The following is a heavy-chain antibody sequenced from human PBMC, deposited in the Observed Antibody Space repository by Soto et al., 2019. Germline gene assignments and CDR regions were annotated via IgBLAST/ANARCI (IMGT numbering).Heavy chain of an antibody. V-gene: IGHV2-5*02. CDR3: AHPTIFGVVNWFDP. CDR2: IYWDDDK. J-gene: IGHJ5*02. Sequence: SGPSGEPTQTLTLTCTFSGFSLSTSGVGVGWIRQPPGKALEWLALIYWDDDKRYSPSLKSRLTITKDTSKNQVVLTMTNMDPVDTATYYCAHPTIFGVVNWFDPWGQGTLVTVSS. CDR1: GFSLSTSGVG. D-gene: IGHD3-3*01.